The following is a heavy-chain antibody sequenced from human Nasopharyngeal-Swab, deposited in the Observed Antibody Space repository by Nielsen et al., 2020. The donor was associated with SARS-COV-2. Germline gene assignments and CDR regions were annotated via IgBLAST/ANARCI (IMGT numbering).Heavy chain of an antibody. D-gene: IGHD6-13*01. Sequence: WIRQPPGKGPQWIGEINDSGSTNYNPSLKSRVAISLDTSKNQFSLKLSSVTAADTAVYYCAREHGIAAAGTVGMDVWGQGTTVTVSS. J-gene: IGHJ6*02. CDR3: AREHGIAAAGTVGMDV. CDR2: INDSGST. V-gene: IGHV4-34*01.